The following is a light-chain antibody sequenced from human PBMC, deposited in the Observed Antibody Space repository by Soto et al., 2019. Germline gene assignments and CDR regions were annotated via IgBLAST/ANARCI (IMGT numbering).Light chain of an antibody. CDR3: QQYGSSPPFT. CDR1: QSVSSSY. V-gene: IGKV3-20*01. J-gene: IGKJ3*01. CDR2: GAS. Sequence: EIGLTQSPGTLSLSPGERATLSCRASQSVSSSYLAWYQQKPGQAPRLLIYGASSRATGIPDRFSGSVSGTVFTLIISRLEADDFAGYYCQQYGSSPPFTFGPETKVDSK.